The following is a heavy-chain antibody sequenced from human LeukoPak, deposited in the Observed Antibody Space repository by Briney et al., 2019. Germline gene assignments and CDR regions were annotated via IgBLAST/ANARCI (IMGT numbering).Heavy chain of an antibody. J-gene: IGHJ4*02. CDR1: GYTFTCYY. CDR2: INPNSGGT. V-gene: IGHV1-2*04. D-gene: IGHD5-18*01. Sequence: ASVKVSCKASGYTFTCYYMHWVRQAPGQGIEWMGWINPNSGGTNYAQKFQGWVTMTRDTSISTAYMELSRLRSDDTAVYYCARDRGYSYGWSGFDYWGQGTLVTVSS. CDR3: ARDRGYSYGWSGFDY.